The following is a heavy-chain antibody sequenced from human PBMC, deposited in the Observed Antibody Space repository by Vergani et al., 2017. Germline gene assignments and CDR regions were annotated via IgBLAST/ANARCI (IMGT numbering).Heavy chain of an antibody. CDR2: IYPGDSDT. V-gene: IGHV5-51*01. J-gene: IGHJ6*02. CDR1: GYSFTSYW. CDR3: ARTRATAAAGNSYYYYGMDV. D-gene: IGHD6-13*01. Sequence: EVQLVQSGAEVKKPGESLKISCKGSGYSFTSYWIGWVRQMPGKGLEWMGIIYPGDSDTRYSPSFQGQVTISADKSISTAYLQWSSLKGSDTAMYYCARTRATAAAGNSYYYYGMDVWGQGTTVTVS.